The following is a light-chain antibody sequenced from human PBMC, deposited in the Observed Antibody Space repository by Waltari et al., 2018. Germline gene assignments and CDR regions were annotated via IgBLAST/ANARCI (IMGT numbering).Light chain of an antibody. Sequence: QSVLTQPPSVSAAPGQKVTISCSGSSSNIGNNYVSWSHQRPGTAPKLLIYDNNKRPSGIPDRFSGSKSGTSATLGITGLQTGDEADYYCGTWDSSLSAVVFGGGTKLTVL. CDR3: GTWDSSLSAVV. CDR1: SSNIGNNY. J-gene: IGLJ2*01. CDR2: DNN. V-gene: IGLV1-51*01.